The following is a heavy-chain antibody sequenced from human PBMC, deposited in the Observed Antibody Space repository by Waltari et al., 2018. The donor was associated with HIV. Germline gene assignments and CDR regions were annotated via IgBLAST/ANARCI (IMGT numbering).Heavy chain of an antibody. CDR2: IKSKIDGETT. J-gene: IGHJ3*02. Sequence: EVQLVESGGGLVEPGGSLRLSCAASGFTFSKAWMSWVRQAPGKGLEWVGRIKSKIDGETTDYAAPVKGGFTISRDDSKNMLYLEMNSLKTEDTGVYYCTTDQRWPYAFDIWGQGTMVTVSS. CDR3: TTDQRWPYAFDI. V-gene: IGHV3-15*01. CDR1: GFTFSKAW.